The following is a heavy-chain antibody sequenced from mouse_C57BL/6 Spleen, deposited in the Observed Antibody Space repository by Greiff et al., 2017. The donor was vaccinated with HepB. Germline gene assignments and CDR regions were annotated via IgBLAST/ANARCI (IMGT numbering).Heavy chain of an antibody. CDR2: INPSNGGT. J-gene: IGHJ4*01. V-gene: IGHV1-53*01. Sequence: QVQLQQSGTELVKPGASVKLSCKASGYTFTSYWMHWVKQRPGQGLEWIGNINPSNGGTNYNEKFKSKATLTVDKSTCTAYIQLSSPTSEDTAVYYSARTPDYYGSSDSAMDYWGQGTSVTVSS. D-gene: IGHD1-1*01. CDR3: ARTPDYYGSSDSAMDY. CDR1: GYTFTSYW.